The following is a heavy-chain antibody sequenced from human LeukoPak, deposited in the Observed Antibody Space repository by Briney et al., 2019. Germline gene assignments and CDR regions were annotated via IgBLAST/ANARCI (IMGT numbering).Heavy chain of an antibody. Sequence: GGSLRLSCAASGFTFSSYWMSWVRQAPEKGLEWVANINQGGSEKYYVDFVRGRFTISRDNAKNSLYLQMNSLRADDTAVYYCARDVTALDSWGQGTLVTVSS. CDR2: INQGGSEK. V-gene: IGHV3-7*01. CDR3: ARDVTALDS. CDR1: GFTFSSYW. D-gene: IGHD2-2*01. J-gene: IGHJ4*02.